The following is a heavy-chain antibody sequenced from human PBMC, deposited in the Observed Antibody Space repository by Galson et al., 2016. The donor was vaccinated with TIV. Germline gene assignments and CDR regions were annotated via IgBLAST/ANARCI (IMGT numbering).Heavy chain of an antibody. CDR3: ARTQSRPSYYDFGSGQGPGAFDI. D-gene: IGHD3-3*01. V-gene: IGHV3-7*03. CDR2: IKQNGSEK. CDR1: GFTFSSYW. J-gene: IGHJ3*02. Sequence: SLRLSCAASGFTFSSYWMSWVRQAPGKGLEWVANIKQNGSEKYYVDSVKGRFTISRDNAKNSLYLQMNILRAEDTAVYYCARTQSRPSYYDFGSGQGPGAFDIWGQGTMVTVSS.